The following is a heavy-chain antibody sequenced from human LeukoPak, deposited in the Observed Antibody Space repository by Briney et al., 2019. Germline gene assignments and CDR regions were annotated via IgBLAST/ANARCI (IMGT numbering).Heavy chain of an antibody. CDR1: GGSISSSY. Sequence: PSETLSLTCTVSGGSISSSYWSWIRQPPGRGLEWIRYTSHSGSTNYKPSLKSRVSISVDTSKNQFSLKLTSVTAADTAMCYCARGYYDARGDSNPFDIWGQGTMVTVSS. CDR3: ARGYYDARGDSNPFDI. D-gene: IGHD3-22*01. J-gene: IGHJ3*02. V-gene: IGHV4-59*01. CDR2: TSHSGST.